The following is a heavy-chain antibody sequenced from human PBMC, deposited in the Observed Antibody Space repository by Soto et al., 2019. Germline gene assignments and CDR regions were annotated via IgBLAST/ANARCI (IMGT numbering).Heavy chain of an antibody. CDR1: GFTFSSYS. J-gene: IGHJ6*02. CDR2: ISSSSSTI. V-gene: IGHV3-48*02. CDR3: ARDRIVVVVAASEPNYYYGMDV. Sequence: GGSLRLSCAASGFTFSSYSMNWVRQAPGKGLEWVSYISSSSSTIYYADSVKGRFTISRDNAKNSLYLQMNSLRDEDTAVYYCARDRIVVVVAASEPNYYYGMDVWGQGTTVTVSS. D-gene: IGHD2-15*01.